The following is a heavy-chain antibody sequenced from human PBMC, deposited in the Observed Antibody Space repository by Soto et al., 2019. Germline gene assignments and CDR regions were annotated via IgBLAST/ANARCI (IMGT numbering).Heavy chain of an antibody. D-gene: IGHD2-15*01. CDR1: GGSISSSSYY. CDR2: IYYSGST. CDR3: ARHASLRYCSGGSCYDY. Sequence: SETLSLTCTVSGGSISSSSYYWGWIRQPPGKGLEWIGSIYYSGSTYYNPSLKSRVTISVDTSKNQFSLKLSSVTAADTAVYYCARHASLRYCSGGSCYDYWGQGTLVTVSS. V-gene: IGHV4-39*01. J-gene: IGHJ4*02.